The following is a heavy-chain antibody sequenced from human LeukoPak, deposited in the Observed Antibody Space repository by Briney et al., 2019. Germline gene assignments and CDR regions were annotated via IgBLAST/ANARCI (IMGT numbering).Heavy chain of an antibody. D-gene: IGHD6-19*01. Sequence: ASVKVSRKASGYTFTNYGISWVRQAPAQGLEWMGWISPYNGNTNYAQRLQGRVTMTPDTSANTVYMDLRSLRSEDTAVYYCARAGGWAREDYKGYAFDIWGQGTVVTVSS. CDR3: ARAGGWAREDYKGYAFDI. J-gene: IGHJ3*02. V-gene: IGHV1-18*01. CDR2: ISPYNGNT. CDR1: GYTFTNYG.